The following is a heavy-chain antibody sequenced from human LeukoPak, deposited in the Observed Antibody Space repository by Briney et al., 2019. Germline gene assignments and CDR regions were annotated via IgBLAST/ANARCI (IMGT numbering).Heavy chain of an antibody. D-gene: IGHD1-26*01. CDR3: ALRRFGSYSPY. CDR2: ISGSGGST. CDR1: GFTFSSYA. Sequence: GGSLRLSCAASGFTFSSYAMSWVRQAPGKGLERVSAISGSGGSTYYADSVKGRFTISRDNSKNTLYLQMNSLRAEDTAVYYCALRRFGSYSPYWGQGTLVTVSS. J-gene: IGHJ4*02. V-gene: IGHV3-23*01.